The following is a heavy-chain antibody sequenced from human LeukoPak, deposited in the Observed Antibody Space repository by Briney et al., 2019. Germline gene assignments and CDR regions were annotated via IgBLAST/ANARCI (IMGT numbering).Heavy chain of an antibody. CDR3: ARDASNYYDSSGYYQIDY. CDR2: IYHSGST. J-gene: IGHJ4*02. CDR1: GYSISSGYY. D-gene: IGHD3-22*01. V-gene: IGHV4-38-2*02. Sequence: SETLSLTCTVSGYSISSGYYWGWIRQPPGKGLEWIGSIYHSGSTYYNPSLKSRVTISVDTSKNQFSLKLRSATAADTAVYYCARDASNYYDSSGYYQIDYWGQGTLVIVSS.